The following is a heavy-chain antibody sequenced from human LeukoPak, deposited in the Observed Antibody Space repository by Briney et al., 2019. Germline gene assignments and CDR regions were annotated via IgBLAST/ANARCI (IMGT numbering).Heavy chain of an antibody. Sequence: GASVKVSCKASGYTFTTYNIHWVRQAPGQGLEWMGWINPNSGGTNYAQKFQGRVTMTRDTSISTAYMEVSRLTSDDTAVFYCAREGSGYPYWGQGTLVTVSS. J-gene: IGHJ4*02. CDR3: AREGSGYPY. CDR1: GYTFTTYN. V-gene: IGHV1-2*02. CDR2: INPNSGGT. D-gene: IGHD5-12*01.